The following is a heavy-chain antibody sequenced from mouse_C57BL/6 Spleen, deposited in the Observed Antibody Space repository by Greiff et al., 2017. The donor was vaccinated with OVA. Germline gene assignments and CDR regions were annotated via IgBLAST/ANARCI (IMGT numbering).Heavy chain of an antibody. J-gene: IGHJ1*03. CDR2: ISNGGGST. Sequence: DVMLVESGGGLVQPGGSLKLSCAASGFTFSDYYMYWVRQTPEKRLEWVAYISNGGGSTYYPDTVKGRFTISRDNAKNTLYLQMSRLKSEDTAMYYCARRYQWGGYFDVWGTGTTVTVSS. CDR3: ARRYQWGGYFDV. V-gene: IGHV5-12*01. D-gene: IGHD1-3*01. CDR1: GFTFSDYY.